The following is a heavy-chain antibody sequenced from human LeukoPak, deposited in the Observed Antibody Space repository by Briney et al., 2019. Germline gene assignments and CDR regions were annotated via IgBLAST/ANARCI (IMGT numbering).Heavy chain of an antibody. V-gene: IGHV4-4*09. D-gene: IGHD6-6*01. CDR3: ARQDAIAAPPGY. Sequence: SETLSLTCTASGGSISSYYWSWIRQPPGKGLEWIGYIYTSGSTNYNPSLKSRVTISVDTSKNQFSLKLSSVTAADTAVYCCARQDAIAAPPGYWGQGTLVTVSS. J-gene: IGHJ4*02. CDR1: GGSISSYY. CDR2: IYTSGST.